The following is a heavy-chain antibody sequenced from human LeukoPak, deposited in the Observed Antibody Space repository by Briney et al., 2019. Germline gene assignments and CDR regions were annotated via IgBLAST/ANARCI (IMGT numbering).Heavy chain of an antibody. CDR2: IKQDGSDN. Sequence: GESLRLSCAASGFTFSTYWMTWVRQAPGKGLEWVANIKQDGSDNYYVDSVKGRFTISRDNAKNSLYLHMSSLRAEDTAVYYCAREYSGSYYLDYWGQGTLVTVSS. D-gene: IGHD1-26*01. J-gene: IGHJ4*02. CDR3: AREYSGSYYLDY. CDR1: GFTFSTYW. V-gene: IGHV3-7*01.